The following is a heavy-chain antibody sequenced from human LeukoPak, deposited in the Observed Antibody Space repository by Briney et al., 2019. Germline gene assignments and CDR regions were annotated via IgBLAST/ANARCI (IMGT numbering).Heavy chain of an antibody. CDR3: ARQPAFGCSGGSCYSESIDY. Sequence: PSETLSLTCDVSDYSISSGNYWGWIRQPPGKGLEWIGSIYYSGSTYYNPSLKSRVTISVDTSKNQFSLKLSSVTAADTAVYYCARQPAFGCSGGSCYSESIDYWGQGTLVTVSS. CDR1: DYSISSGNY. CDR2: IYYSGST. J-gene: IGHJ4*02. D-gene: IGHD2-15*01. V-gene: IGHV4-38-2*01.